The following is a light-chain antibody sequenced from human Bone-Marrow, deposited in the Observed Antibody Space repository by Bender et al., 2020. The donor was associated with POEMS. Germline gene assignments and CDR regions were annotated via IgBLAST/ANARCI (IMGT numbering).Light chain of an antibody. Sequence: QSALTQPPSASGSPGQSVTISCSATSSDISGYDYVSWYQQHPGKAPKLMIYDVSDRPSGVSNRFSGSKSGDTASLTTSGLQAEDEAYYYCSTYTSSSTWVFGGGTKLTVL. V-gene: IGLV2-14*03. CDR2: DVS. CDR3: STYTSSSTWV. CDR1: SSDISGYDY. J-gene: IGLJ3*02.